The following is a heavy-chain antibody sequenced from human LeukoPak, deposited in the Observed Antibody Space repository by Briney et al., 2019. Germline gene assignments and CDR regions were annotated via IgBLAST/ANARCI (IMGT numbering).Heavy chain of an antibody. V-gene: IGHV3-21*01. CDR3: ARTSARDYDFWSGYTNWFDP. J-gene: IGHJ5*02. CDR2: ISSSSTYI. D-gene: IGHD3-3*01. Sequence: GGSLRLSCAASGFTFSSYSMNWVRQAPGKGLEWVSFISSSSTYIYYADSVKGRFTISRDNARNSLYLQMNSLRAEDTAVYYCARTSARDYDFWSGYTNWFDPWGQGTLVTVSS. CDR1: GFTFSSYS.